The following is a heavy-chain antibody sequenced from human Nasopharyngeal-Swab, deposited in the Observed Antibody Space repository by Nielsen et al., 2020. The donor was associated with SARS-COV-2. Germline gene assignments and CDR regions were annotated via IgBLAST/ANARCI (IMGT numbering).Heavy chain of an antibody. V-gene: IGHV3-15*01. CDR1: GFTFSNAW. J-gene: IGHJ6*04. D-gene: IGHD4-17*01. CDR3: TSRSTTVTTSLGADV. Sequence: EGSLRLSCAASGFTFSNAWMSWVRQAPGKGLEWVGRIKSKTDGGTTDYAAPVKGRFTISRDDSKNTLYLQMNSLKTEDTAVYYCTSRSTTVTTSLGADVWGKGTTVTVSS. CDR2: IKSKTDGGTT.